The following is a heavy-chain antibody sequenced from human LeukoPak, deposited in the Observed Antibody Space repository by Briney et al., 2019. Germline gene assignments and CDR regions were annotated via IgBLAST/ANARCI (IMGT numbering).Heavy chain of an antibody. D-gene: IGHD5-12*01. CDR3: ACLRSGYSGDLEPFGY. CDR1: GGSISSNY. Sequence: SETLTLTCTVPGGSISSNYWSWIRQPAGKGLEWIGRIYTSGSTNYNPSLKSRVTISVDKSKNQVSLRLNSVTAADTAVYYCACLRSGYSGDLEPFGYWGQGTLVTVSS. V-gene: IGHV4-4*07. CDR2: IYTSGST. J-gene: IGHJ4*02.